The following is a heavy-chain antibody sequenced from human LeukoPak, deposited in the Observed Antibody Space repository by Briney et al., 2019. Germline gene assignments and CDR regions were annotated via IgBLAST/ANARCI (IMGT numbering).Heavy chain of an antibody. V-gene: IGHV3-30*03. Sequence: PGGSLRLSCAASGFTVSSYYMSWVRQAPGKGLEWVAVISYDGSNKYYADSVKGRFTISRDNSKNTLYLQMNSLRAEDTAVYYCATSRGQQLSDRHLDYWGQGTLVTVSS. CDR2: ISYDGSNK. J-gene: IGHJ4*02. CDR3: ATSRGQQLSDRHLDY. D-gene: IGHD6-13*01. CDR1: GFTVSSYY.